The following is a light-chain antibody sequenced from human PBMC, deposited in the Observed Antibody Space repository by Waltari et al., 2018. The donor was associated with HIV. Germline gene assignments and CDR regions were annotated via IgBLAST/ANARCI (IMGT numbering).Light chain of an antibody. J-gene: IGKJ2*01. V-gene: IGKV3-15*01. Sequence: EIVLTQSQATLSVSPGERATLSCRTSQNVRGALAWYQQKPGQAPRLLIFDASTRATGAPPRFSGGGSGTEFTLTISSLQSEDSAFYYCQQYNNWPPYTFGQGTKLEIK. CDR3: QQYNNWPPYT. CDR2: DAS. CDR1: QNVRGA.